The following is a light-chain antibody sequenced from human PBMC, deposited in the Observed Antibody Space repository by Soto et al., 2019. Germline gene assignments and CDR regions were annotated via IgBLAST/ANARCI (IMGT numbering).Light chain of an antibody. J-gene: IGKJ1*01. CDR3: QQSYITPWT. V-gene: IGKV1-39*01. Sequence: DIQMTQSPSSLSTSVGDRVTITCRASQSITNYLNWYQQKPGRVPKLLIYAASRLQSGVPSRFSGSGSGTDFTLTISSLQPADFATYYCQQSYITPWTFGQGTKVEIK. CDR2: AAS. CDR1: QSITNY.